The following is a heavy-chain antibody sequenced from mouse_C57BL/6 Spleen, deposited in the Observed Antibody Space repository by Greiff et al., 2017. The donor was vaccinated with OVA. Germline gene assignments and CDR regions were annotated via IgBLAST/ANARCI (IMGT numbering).Heavy chain of an antibody. D-gene: IGHD1-1*01. CDR1: GFSFNTYA. Sequence: EVKLVESGGGLVQPKGSLKLSCAASGFSFNTYAMNWVRQAPGKGLEWVARIRSKSNNYATYYADSVKDRFTISRYDSESMLYLQMNNLKTEDTAMYYCVRQNYGSSYWFAYWGQGTLVTVSA. J-gene: IGHJ3*01. CDR3: VRQNYGSSYWFAY. CDR2: IRSKSNNYAT. V-gene: IGHV10-1*01.